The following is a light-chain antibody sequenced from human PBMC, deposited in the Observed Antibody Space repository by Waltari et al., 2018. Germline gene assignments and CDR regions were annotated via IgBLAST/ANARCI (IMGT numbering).Light chain of an antibody. V-gene: IGLV1-44*01. Sequence: SVLTQPPSASGTPGQRVTISCSGGNSNLGNNPVNWYQQLQGAAPKLLIFGNNQRPSGVPDRFSGSKSGTSASLDISGLQSEDEADYFCAAWDDSLSAYVFGSGTKVPVL. CDR2: GNN. CDR3: AAWDDSLSAYV. CDR1: NSNLGNNP. J-gene: IGLJ1*01.